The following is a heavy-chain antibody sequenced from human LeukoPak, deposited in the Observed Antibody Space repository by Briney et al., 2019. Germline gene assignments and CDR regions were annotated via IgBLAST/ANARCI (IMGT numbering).Heavy chain of an antibody. J-gene: IGHJ4*02. CDR2: ISSSGTTI. CDR1: GFTFSDYY. D-gene: IGHD1-26*01. CDR3: ARRRDSGSLQHFDY. Sequence: PGGSLRLSCAASGFTFSDYYMSWIRQAPGKGLEWVTYISSSGTTIYYADSVKGRFTISRDNAKNSLYLQMNSLRAEDTAVYYCARRRDSGSLQHFDYWGQGTLVTVSS. V-gene: IGHV3-11*01.